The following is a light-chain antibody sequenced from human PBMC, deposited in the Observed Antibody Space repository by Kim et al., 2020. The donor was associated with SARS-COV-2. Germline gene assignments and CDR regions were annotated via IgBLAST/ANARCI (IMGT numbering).Light chain of an antibody. CDR1: QGVSSY. CDR2: VAS. CDR3: QQLSNWPT. V-gene: IGKV3-11*01. Sequence: DINLTQSPSSLSSSVGDIATLSCRASQGVSSYLAWYQQKPGKAPKLLIYVASTRESGIPARFSGSGSGTDFTLTISSLEPEDFAVYYCQQLSNWPTFGGGTKVDIK. J-gene: IGKJ4*01.